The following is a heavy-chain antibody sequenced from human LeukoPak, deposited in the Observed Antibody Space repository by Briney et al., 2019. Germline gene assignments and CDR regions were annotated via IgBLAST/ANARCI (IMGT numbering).Heavy chain of an antibody. V-gene: IGHV4-30-2*01. CDR1: GGSISSYS. D-gene: IGHD3-22*01. J-gene: IGHJ5*02. Sequence: PSETPSLTCTVSGGSISSYSWSWIRQPPGKGLEWIGYIYHSGSTYYNPSLKSRVTISVDRSKNQFSLKLSSVTAADTAVYYCARGSPEHYDSSGYDWFDPWGQGTLVTVSS. CDR2: IYHSGST. CDR3: ARGSPEHYDSSGYDWFDP.